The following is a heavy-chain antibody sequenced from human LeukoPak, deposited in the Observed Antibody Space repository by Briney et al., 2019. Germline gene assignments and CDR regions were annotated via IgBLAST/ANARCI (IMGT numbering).Heavy chain of an antibody. CDR2: SWRSDHT. Sequence: KPSETLSLTCAVSGGSISSSDWWSWVRQPPGRGLEWIGYSWRSDHTNYNPSLKSRVTMSLDKSKNQFSLKLSSVTAADTAVYYCARDPHCSSTTCPFDLWGQGTLVIVSS. D-gene: IGHD2-2*01. CDR1: GGSISSSDW. V-gene: IGHV4-4*02. CDR3: ARDPHCSSTTCPFDL. J-gene: IGHJ4*02.